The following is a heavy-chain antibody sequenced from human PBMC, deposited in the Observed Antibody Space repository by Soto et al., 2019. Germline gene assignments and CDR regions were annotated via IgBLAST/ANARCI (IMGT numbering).Heavy chain of an antibody. CDR3: VREERIAAPQLDY. J-gene: IGHJ4*02. CDR1: GGSIKSSDYR. D-gene: IGHD6-6*01. Sequence: PSETLSLTCTVSGGSIKSSDYRWSWTRQSPAKGLEWIGYIHNSGTSFYIPSLRGRVTVTLDTSRSQFSLTLASVTAADTAVYYCVREERIAAPQLDYWGQGIPVTVSS. V-gene: IGHV4-30-4*01. CDR2: IHNSGTS.